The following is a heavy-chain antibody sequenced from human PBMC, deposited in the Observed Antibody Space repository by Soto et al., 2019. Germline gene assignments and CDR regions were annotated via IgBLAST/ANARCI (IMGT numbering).Heavy chain of an antibody. CDR3: ARWSQYYYDSSGYYLDAFDI. CDR2: IYYSGST. D-gene: IGHD3-22*01. CDR1: GGSLSPNY. Sequence: SETLSLTCTVSGGSLSPNYWTWIRQPPGKGLEWIGYIYYSGSTNYNPSLKSRVTISVDTSKNQFSLKLSSVTAADTAVYYCARWSQYYYDSSGYYLDAFDIWGQGTMVTVSS. V-gene: IGHV4-59*01. J-gene: IGHJ3*02.